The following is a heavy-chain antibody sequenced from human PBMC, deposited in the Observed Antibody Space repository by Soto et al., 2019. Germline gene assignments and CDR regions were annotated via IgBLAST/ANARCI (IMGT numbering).Heavy chain of an antibody. CDR2: IYYSGSS. Sequence: QVHLQESGPGLVKPSQTLSLTCNVSGASVNGDAYYWSWIRQHPGKGLAWIGYIYYSGSSYYNPSLKSRVTISLDTSKNQFSLRLSSVTAADTAAYYCARRRAFSHWDSGADAFDIWGQGTMVTVSS. CDR1: GASVNGDAYY. J-gene: IGHJ3*02. V-gene: IGHV4-31*03. CDR3: ARRRAFSHWDSGADAFDI. D-gene: IGHD1-7*01.